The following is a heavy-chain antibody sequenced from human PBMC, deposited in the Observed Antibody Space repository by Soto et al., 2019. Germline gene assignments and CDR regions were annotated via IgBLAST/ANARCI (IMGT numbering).Heavy chain of an antibody. Sequence: QVQLVESGGGVVQPGRSLSLSCAASGFTFSSYAMHWVRQAPGKGLEWVAVISYDGSNKYYADSVKGRFTISRDNSKNTLYLQMSSLRAEDTAVYYCARDLRTTVLYYFDYWGQGTLVTVSS. D-gene: IGHD4-17*01. CDR1: GFTFSSYA. CDR3: ARDLRTTVLYYFDY. V-gene: IGHV3-30-3*01. J-gene: IGHJ4*02. CDR2: ISYDGSNK.